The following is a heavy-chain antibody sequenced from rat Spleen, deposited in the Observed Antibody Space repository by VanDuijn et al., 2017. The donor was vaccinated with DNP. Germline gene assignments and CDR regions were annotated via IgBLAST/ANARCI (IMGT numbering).Heavy chain of an antibody. D-gene: IGHD1-11*01. CDR3: ATNSHYGYAMDA. CDR1: GFIFSNYD. Sequence: EVQLVESGGGLMQPGRSLKLSCAASGFIFSNYDVAWVRQAPTKGLEWVASISPSGGSTYYRDSVKGRFTISRDNAKSTLYLQMDSLRSEDTATYYCATNSHYGYAMDAWGQGTSVTVSS. CDR2: ISPSGGST. V-gene: IGHV5-27*01. J-gene: IGHJ4*01.